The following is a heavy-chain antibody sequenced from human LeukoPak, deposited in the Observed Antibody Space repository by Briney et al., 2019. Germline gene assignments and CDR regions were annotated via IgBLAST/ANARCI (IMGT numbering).Heavy chain of an antibody. CDR3: AKDRIRRPYGDSGYYYGMDV. J-gene: IGHJ6*02. V-gene: IGHV3-30*18. CDR2: ISYDGSNK. CDR1: GFTFSSYG. D-gene: IGHD4-17*01. Sequence: PGGSLRLSCAASGFTFSSYGMHWVRQAPGKGLEWVAVISYDGSNKYYADSVKGRFTISRDNSKNTLYLQMNSLRAEDTAVYYCAKDRIRRPYGDSGYYYGMDVWGQGTTVTVSS.